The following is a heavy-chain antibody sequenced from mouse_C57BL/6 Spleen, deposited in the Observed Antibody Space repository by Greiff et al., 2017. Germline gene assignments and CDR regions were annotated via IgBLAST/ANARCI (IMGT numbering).Heavy chain of an antibody. CDR1: GYTFTSYW. CDR2: IYPGSGST. V-gene: IGHV1-55*01. D-gene: IGHD1-1*01. CDR3: ARGYYGSSY. Sequence: VKLMESGAELVKPGASVKMSCKASGYTFTSYWITWVKQRPGQVLEWIGDIYPGSGSTNYNEKFKSKATLTVDTSSSTAYMQLSSLTSEDSAVYYCARGYYGSSYWGQGTLVTVSA. J-gene: IGHJ3*01.